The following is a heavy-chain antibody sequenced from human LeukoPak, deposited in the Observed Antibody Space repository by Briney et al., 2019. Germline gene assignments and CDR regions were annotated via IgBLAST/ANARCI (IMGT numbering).Heavy chain of an antibody. J-gene: IGHJ4*02. CDR1: GFTVSSNY. CDR2: IYSGGST. Sequence: GGSLRLSCAASGFTVSSNYMSWVRQAPGKGLEWVSVIYSGGSTYYADSVKGRFTISRDNSKNTLYLQMNSLRAEDTAVYYCAKVPLLWFGSSFDYWGQGTLVTVSS. CDR3: AKVPLLWFGSSFDY. V-gene: IGHV3-53*01. D-gene: IGHD3-10*01.